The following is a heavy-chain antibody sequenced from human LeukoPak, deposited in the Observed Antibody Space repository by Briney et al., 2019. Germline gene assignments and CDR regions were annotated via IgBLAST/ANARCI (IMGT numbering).Heavy chain of an antibody. J-gene: IGHJ4*02. CDR3: ARDEVGATTEFDY. Sequence: GRSLRLSCAASGFTFSSYAMHWVRQAPGKGLEWVAVISYDGSNKYYADSVKGRFTISRDNAKNSLYLQMNSLRVEDTAVYYCARDEVGATTEFDYWGQGTLVTVS. V-gene: IGHV3-30*04. D-gene: IGHD1-26*01. CDR1: GFTFSSYA. CDR2: ISYDGSNK.